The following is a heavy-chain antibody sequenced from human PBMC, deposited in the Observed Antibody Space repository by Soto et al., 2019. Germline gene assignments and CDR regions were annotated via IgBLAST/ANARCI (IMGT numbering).Heavy chain of an antibody. V-gene: IGHV1-3*01. CDR1: GYTFTSYA. J-gene: IGHJ5*02. D-gene: IGHD2-2*02. Sequence: ASVKVSCKASGYTFTSYAMHWVRQAPGQRLEWMGWINAVNGNTKYSQKFQGRVTITRDTSASTAYMELSSLRSEDTAVYYCARAGHLGSAAIGNNWFDPWGQGTLVTVSS. CDR2: INAVNGNT. CDR3: ARAGHLGSAAIGNNWFDP.